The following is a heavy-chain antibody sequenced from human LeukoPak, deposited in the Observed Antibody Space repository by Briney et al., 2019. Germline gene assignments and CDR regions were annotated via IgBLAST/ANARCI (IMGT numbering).Heavy chain of an antibody. CDR3: ARVGIAYYYDSSGYYTDF. CDR2: IKQDGSEK. Sequence: GGSLRLSCAASGFTFSIYWMSWVRQAPGKGLEWVANIKQDGSEKYYVDSAKGRFTISRDNAKNSLYLQMNSLRAEDTAVYYCARVGIAYYYDSSGYYTDFWGQGTLVTVSS. J-gene: IGHJ4*02. CDR1: GFTFSIYW. D-gene: IGHD3-22*01. V-gene: IGHV3-7*01.